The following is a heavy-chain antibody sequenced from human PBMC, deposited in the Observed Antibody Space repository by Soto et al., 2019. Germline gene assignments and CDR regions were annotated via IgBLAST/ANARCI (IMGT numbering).Heavy chain of an antibody. CDR2: TYYRSKWYS. CDR3: VRLIGNSWLDS. D-gene: IGHD2-8*01. J-gene: IGHJ5*01. V-gene: IGHV6-1*01. CDR1: GDSVSGNSVT. Sequence: NPSQTLSLTCAISGDSVSGNSVTWNWIRQSPSRGLEWLGRTYYRSKWYSDYAVSVKSRVTINPDTSKNQFSLQLNSVTPEDTAVYYCVRLIGNSWLDSWGQGTLVTVSS.